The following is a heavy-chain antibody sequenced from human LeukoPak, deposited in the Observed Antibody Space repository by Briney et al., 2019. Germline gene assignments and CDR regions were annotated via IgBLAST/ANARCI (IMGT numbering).Heavy chain of an antibody. D-gene: IGHD1-26*01. CDR3: ARDGGGSYYSAKPAPFDY. J-gene: IGHJ4*02. CDR2: VNPNSGGT. CDR1: GYTFTGYY. Sequence: ASVKVSCKASGYTFTGYYMHWVRQAPGQGLEWMGWVNPNSGGTNYAQKFQGRVTMTRDTSISTAYMELSRLRSDDTAVYYCARDGGGSYYSAKPAPFDYWGQGTLVTVSS. V-gene: IGHV1-2*02.